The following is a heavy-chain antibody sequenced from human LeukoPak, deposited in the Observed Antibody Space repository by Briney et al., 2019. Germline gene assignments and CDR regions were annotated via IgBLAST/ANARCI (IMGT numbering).Heavy chain of an antibody. J-gene: IGHJ4*02. CDR1: GCAFSAYG. CDR3: AKRMGPMVTTGDRPLDY. V-gene: IGHV3-30*02. Sequence: GGSLRLSCAASGCAFSAYGRPWVREAPGKGLERVAFIRYDGSNKYYAGSLRGRFTISRDNSKNTLYLQMNSLTAEDTAVYYCAKRMGPMVTTGDRPLDYWGQGILVTVSS. D-gene: IGHD4-17*01. CDR2: IRYDGSNK.